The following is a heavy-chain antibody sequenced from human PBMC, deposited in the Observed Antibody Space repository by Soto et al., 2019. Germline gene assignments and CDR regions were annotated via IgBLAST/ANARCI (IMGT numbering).Heavy chain of an antibody. CDR1: GYTFTSYY. Sequence: GASVKVSCKASGYTFTSYYMHWVRQAPGQGLEWMGIINPSGDSTIYAQKFQGRVTMTTDTSTSTVYMDLSSLRSEDTAVYYCARWWVGDKTMITSHYYFHYGMDVWGQGTTVTV. CDR2: INPSGDST. J-gene: IGHJ6*02. D-gene: IGHD3-16*01. V-gene: IGHV1-46*01. CDR3: ARWWVGDKTMITSHYYFHYGMDV.